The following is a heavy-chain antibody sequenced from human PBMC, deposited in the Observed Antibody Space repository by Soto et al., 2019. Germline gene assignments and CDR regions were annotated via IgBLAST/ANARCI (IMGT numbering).Heavy chain of an antibody. D-gene: IGHD4-17*01. V-gene: IGHV3-23*01. J-gene: IGHJ2*01. Sequence: PGVSLRLSCAASGFTFSSYAMSWVRQAPGKGLEWVSAISGSGGSTYYADSVKGRFTISRDNSKNTLYLQMNSLRAEDTAVYYCAKQDPPHYGDYGPLPWYFDLWGRGTLVTVSS. CDR2: ISGSGGST. CDR1: GFTFSSYA. CDR3: AKQDPPHYGDYGPLPWYFDL.